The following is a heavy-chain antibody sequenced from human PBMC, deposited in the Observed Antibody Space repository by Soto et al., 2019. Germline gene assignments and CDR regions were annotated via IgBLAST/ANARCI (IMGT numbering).Heavy chain of an antibody. J-gene: IGHJ5*02. Sequence: QVQLQESGPGLVKPSETLSLTCTVSGGSISSYYWSWIRQPPGKGLEWIGYIYYSGSTNYNPSLKGRVTISVDTSKNQFSLKLSSVTAADTAVYSCARLVWSYGTWFDPWGQGTLVTVSS. V-gene: IGHV4-59*08. CDR3: ARLVWSYGTWFDP. CDR1: GGSISSYY. D-gene: IGHD5-18*01. CDR2: IYYSGST.